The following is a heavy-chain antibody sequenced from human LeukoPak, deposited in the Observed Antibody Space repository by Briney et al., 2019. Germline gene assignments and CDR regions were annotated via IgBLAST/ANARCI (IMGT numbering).Heavy chain of an antibody. D-gene: IGHD2-15*01. V-gene: IGHV3-21*01. J-gene: IGHJ4*02. CDR3: ARGSGRRTSIFDY. Sequence: GGSLRLSCAASGFTFSSFSFNWVRQAPGKGLEWVSSISSSSSYIYYADSVKGRFTISRDNAKNSLYLQMNSLRAEDTAVYYCARGSGRRTSIFDYWGQGTLVTVSS. CDR1: GFTFSSFS. CDR2: ISSSSSYI.